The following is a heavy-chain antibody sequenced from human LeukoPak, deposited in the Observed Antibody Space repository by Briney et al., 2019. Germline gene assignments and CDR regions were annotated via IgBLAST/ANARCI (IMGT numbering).Heavy chain of an antibody. CDR1: GFAFSSYS. CDR3: TRERHTFDP. Sequence: PGGSLRLSCAASGFAFSSYSMSWVRQAPGKGLEWVSSITSGSSYIYYADSVKGRFTISRDDAKNSLYLQMNSLRVEDTAVYYCTRERHTFDPWGQGTLVTVYS. J-gene: IGHJ5*02. V-gene: IGHV3-21*01. CDR2: ITSGSSYI.